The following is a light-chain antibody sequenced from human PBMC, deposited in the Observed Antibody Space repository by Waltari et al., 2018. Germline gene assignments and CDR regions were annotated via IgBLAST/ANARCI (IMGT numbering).Light chain of an antibody. Sequence: SSELTQDPAVSVALGQTVRITCQGDSLRSYYASWYQQKPGQAPVLVIYGKNNRPSGIPDRFSGSSSGKTASLTITGAQAEDEADYYGNSRDSSGNHLVFGGGTKLTVL. V-gene: IGLV3-19*01. CDR3: NSRDSSGNHLV. J-gene: IGLJ2*01. CDR2: GKN. CDR1: SLRSYY.